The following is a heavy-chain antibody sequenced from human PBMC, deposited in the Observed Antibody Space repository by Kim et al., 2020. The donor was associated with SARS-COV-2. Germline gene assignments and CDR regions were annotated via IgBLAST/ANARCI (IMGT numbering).Heavy chain of an antibody. CDR3: ARMLAGSSGVDAFDI. J-gene: IGHJ3*02. D-gene: IGHD6-6*01. Sequence: KSLKTRLTISKDTSKNQVVLTMTNMDPVDTATYYCARMLAGSSGVDAFDIWGQGTMVTVSS. V-gene: IGHV2-70*01.